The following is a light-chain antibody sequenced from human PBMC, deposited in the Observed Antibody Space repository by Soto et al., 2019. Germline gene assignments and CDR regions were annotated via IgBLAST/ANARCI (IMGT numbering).Light chain of an antibody. CDR2: AAS. V-gene: IGKV1-39*01. J-gene: IGKJ4*01. CDR3: QQSYSTPLT. CDR1: QSISSY. Sequence: DIQMTQSPSSLSASVGDRVTITCRASQSISSYLNWYQQKPVKAPTLLIYAASSLQSGVPSRFSGSGSGTDFTPTISSLQPEDFATYYCQQSYSTPLTFGGGTKVEIK.